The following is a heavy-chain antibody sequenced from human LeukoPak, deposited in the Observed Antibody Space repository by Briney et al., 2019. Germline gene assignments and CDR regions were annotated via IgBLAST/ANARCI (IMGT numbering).Heavy chain of an antibody. Sequence: GASVKVSCKASGYTFTGYYMHWVRQAPGQGLEWMGWISAYNGNTNYAQKLQGRVTMTTDTSTSTAYMELRSLRSDDTAVYYCAREGSGYDYESLLFDYWGQGTLVTVSS. CDR2: ISAYNGNT. J-gene: IGHJ4*02. CDR1: GYTFTGYY. D-gene: IGHD5-12*01. V-gene: IGHV1-18*04. CDR3: AREGSGYDYESLLFDY.